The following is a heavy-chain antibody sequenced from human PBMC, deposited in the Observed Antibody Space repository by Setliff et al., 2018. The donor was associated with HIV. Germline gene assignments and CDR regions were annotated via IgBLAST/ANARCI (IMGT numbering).Heavy chain of an antibody. CDR1: GYTFTGYY. V-gene: IGHV1-2*02. CDR3: ASGFRATVPDY. J-gene: IGHJ4*02. D-gene: IGHD4-17*01. CDR2: INPNSGDST. Sequence: ASVKVSCKASGYTFTGYYMHWVRQAPGQGLEWMGWINPNSGDSTSYAQKFQGRVTMTRDTSTSTVYMELSSLTYEDTAIYHCASGFRATVPDYWGQGTLVTVSS.